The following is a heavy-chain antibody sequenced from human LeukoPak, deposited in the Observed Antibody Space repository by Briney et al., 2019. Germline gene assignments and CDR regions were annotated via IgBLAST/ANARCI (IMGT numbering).Heavy chain of an antibody. CDR2: IYYSGST. CDR3: AGAQINWFDP. V-gene: IGHV4-61*08. CDR1: GGSISSGGYY. J-gene: IGHJ5*02. D-gene: IGHD3-10*01. Sequence: PSETLSLTCTVSGGSISSGGYYWSWIRQPPGKGLEWIGYIYYSGSTNYNPSLKSRVTISVDTSKNQFSLKLSSVTAADTAVYYCAGAQINWFDPWGQGTLVTVSS.